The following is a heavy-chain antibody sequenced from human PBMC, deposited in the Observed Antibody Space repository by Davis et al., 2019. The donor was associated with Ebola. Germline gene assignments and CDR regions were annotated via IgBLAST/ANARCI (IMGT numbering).Heavy chain of an antibody. CDR3: ARGRTYYDFWSGYPFDY. J-gene: IGHJ4*02. D-gene: IGHD3-3*01. Sequence: PSETLSLTCAVYGGSFSGYYWSWIRQPPGKGLEWIGEINHSGSTNYNPSLKSRVTISVDTSKNQFSLKLSSVTAADTAVYYCARGRTYYDFWSGYPFDYWGQGTLVTVSS. V-gene: IGHV4-34*01. CDR1: GGSFSGYY. CDR2: INHSGST.